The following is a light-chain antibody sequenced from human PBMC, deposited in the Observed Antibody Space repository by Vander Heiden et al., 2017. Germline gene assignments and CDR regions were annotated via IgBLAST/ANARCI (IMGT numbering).Light chain of an antibody. CDR2: GAS. Sequence: EIVMTQSPATLSVSPGERATPSCRASQSVSSNLAWSQQKPGQAPRLLIYGASTRATGIPARFSGSGSGTEFTLTISSLQSEDFAVYYCQQYNNWPLTFGGGTKVEIK. CDR3: QQYNNWPLT. J-gene: IGKJ4*01. CDR1: QSVSSN. V-gene: IGKV3-15*01.